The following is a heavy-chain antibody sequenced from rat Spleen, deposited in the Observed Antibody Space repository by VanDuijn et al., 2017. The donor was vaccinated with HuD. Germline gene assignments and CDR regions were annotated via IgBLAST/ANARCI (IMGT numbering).Heavy chain of an antibody. CDR3: TTDPGYSSSPYVMDA. J-gene: IGHJ4*01. CDR2: ISYDGSST. CDR1: GFTFSNYD. V-gene: IGHV5-20*01. Sequence: EVQLVESGGGLVQPGRFMKLSCAASGFTFSNYDMAWVRQAPTKGLEWVASISYDGSSTYYRDSVKGRFTISRDNAKSTLYLQMDSLRSEDTATYYCTTDPGYSSSPYVMDAWGQGASVTVSS. D-gene: IGHD1-2*01.